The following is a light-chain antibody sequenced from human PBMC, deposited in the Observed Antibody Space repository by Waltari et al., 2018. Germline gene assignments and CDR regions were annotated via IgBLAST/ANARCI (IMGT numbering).Light chain of an antibody. CDR1: CSNIGIKT. J-gene: IGLJ3*02. CDR3: AVWDGSLNAWV. Sequence: HSELPPPPSASGTHGPGVPIPCSGSCSNIGIKTVNRYQQLPGTAPNLLIYSNNQRPSGVPDRFSGSKSGTSASLAISGLQSEDEADYYCAVWDGSLNAWVFGGGTRLTVL. V-gene: IGLV1-44*01. CDR2: SNN.